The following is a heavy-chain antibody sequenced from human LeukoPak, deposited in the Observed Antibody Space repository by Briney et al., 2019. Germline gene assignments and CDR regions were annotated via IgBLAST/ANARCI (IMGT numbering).Heavy chain of an antibody. J-gene: IGHJ6*03. Sequence: GGSLRLSCAASGFTFDDYGMSWVRQAPGKGLEWVSGINWNGGSTGYADSVKGRFTISRDNAKNSLYLQMNSLRAEDTALYYCAREGLGGRYSSGWSYYYYYMDVWGKGTTVTVSS. D-gene: IGHD6-19*01. V-gene: IGHV3-20*04. CDR1: GFTFDDYG. CDR2: INWNGGST. CDR3: AREGLGGRYSSGWSYYYYYMDV.